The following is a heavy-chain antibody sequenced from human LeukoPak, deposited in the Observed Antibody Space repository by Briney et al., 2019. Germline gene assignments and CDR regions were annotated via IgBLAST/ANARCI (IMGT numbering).Heavy chain of an antibody. CDR3: AKDQMDGYYDSSGYYYGY. CDR1: GFTFSSYA. Sequence: GGSLRLSCAASGFTFSSYAMSWVRQAPGKGLEWVSAISGSGGSTYYADSVKGRFTISRDNSKNTPYLQMNSLRAEDTAVYYCAKDQMDGYYDSSGYYYGYWGQGTLVTVSS. V-gene: IGHV3-23*01. CDR2: ISGSGGST. D-gene: IGHD3-22*01. J-gene: IGHJ4*02.